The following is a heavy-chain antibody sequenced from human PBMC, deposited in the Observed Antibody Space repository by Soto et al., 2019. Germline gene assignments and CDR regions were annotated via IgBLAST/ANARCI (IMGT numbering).Heavy chain of an antibody. Sequence: SETLSLTCTVSGGSISGYYWSWIRQPPGKGLEWIGYISYIGNTNYNPSLKSRVTISIHTSKNQFSLKLSSVTAADTAVYYCARSTHPIKYPTFDYWGQGALVTVSS. CDR1: GGSISGYY. J-gene: IGHJ4*02. CDR3: ARSTHPIKYPTFDY. V-gene: IGHV4-59*08. D-gene: IGHD2-21*01. CDR2: ISYIGNT.